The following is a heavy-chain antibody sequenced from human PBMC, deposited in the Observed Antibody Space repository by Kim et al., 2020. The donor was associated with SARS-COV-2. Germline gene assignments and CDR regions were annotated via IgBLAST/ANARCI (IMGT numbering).Heavy chain of an antibody. V-gene: IGHV4-59*01. CDR3: ARGIRYRGYFDL. CDR2: IYYSGST. CDR1: GGSISSYY. Sequence: SETLSLTCTVSGGSISSYYWSWIRQPPGKGLEWIGYIYYSGSTNYNPSLKSRVTISVDTSKNQFSLKLSSVTAADTAVYYCARGIRYRGYFDLLGRGTLVTVSS. J-gene: IGHJ2*01. D-gene: IGHD3-9*01.